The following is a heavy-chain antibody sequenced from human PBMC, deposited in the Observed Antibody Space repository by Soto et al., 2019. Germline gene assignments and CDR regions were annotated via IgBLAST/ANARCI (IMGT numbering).Heavy chain of an antibody. D-gene: IGHD2-15*01. CDR1: GFSLSSTEEG. CDR2: IYWDDDK. CDR3: ARGSCSGADCPPNPDFDY. Sequence: QITLKESGPTLVKPTQTLTLTCTFSGFSLSSTEEGVGWFRQPPGKAPEWLALIYWDDDKPYTLSLKTRLTITKDASKNQVVLTMTNVDPVDTATYSCARGSCSGADCPPNPDFDYWGQGIVVTVSS. J-gene: IGHJ4*02. V-gene: IGHV2-5*02.